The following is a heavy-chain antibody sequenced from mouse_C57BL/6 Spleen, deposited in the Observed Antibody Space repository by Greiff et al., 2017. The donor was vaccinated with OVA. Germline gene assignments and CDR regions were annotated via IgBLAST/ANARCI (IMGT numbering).Heavy chain of an antibody. CDR2: ISSGGGNT. V-gene: IGHV5-9*01. D-gene: IGHD2-4*01. CDR3: ARQDYDGDGYYYAMDY. CDR1: GFTFSSYT. J-gene: IGHJ4*01. Sequence: EVMLVESGGGLVKPGGSLKLSCAASGFTFSSYTMSWVRQTPEKRLEWVATISSGGGNTYYPDSVKGRFTISRDNAKNTLYLQMSSLRSEDTALYYCARQDYDGDGYYYAMDYWGQGTSVTVSS.